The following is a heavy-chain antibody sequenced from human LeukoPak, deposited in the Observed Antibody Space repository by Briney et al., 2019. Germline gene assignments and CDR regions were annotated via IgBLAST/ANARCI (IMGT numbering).Heavy chain of an antibody. CDR2: IIPIFGTA. Sequence: GASVKVSCKASGDTFSSYAISWVRQAPGQGLEWMGGIIPIFGTANYAQKFQGRVTITADKSTSTAYMELSSLRSEDTAVYYCARDNSVRDEAWWFNPWGQGTLVTVSS. D-gene: IGHD5-24*01. J-gene: IGHJ5*02. V-gene: IGHV1-69*06. CDR1: GDTFSSYA. CDR3: ARDNSVRDEAWWFNP.